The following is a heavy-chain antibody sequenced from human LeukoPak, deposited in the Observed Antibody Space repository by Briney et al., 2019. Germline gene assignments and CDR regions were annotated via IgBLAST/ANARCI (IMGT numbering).Heavy chain of an antibody. CDR3: ARGNPGGSSYYYDSSGYPYYFDY. CDR2: ISYSGTT. V-gene: IGHV4-39*07. CDR1: GGSISSRPYY. D-gene: IGHD3-22*01. J-gene: IGHJ4*02. Sequence: LETLSLTCTVSGGSISSRPYYWGWVRQPPGKGLEWIGTISYSGTTYYSPSLKSRVTISLDTSKNQFSLKLSSVTAADTAVYYCARGNPGGSSYYYDSSGYPYYFDYWGQGTLVTVSS.